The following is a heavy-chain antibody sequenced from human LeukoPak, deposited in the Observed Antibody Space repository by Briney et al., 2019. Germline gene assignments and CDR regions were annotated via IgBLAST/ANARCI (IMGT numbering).Heavy chain of an antibody. CDR1: GGSISSNNW. Sequence: SGTLSLTCAVSGGSISSNNWWGWVRQPPGKGLEWIGEINHSGSTNYNLSLKSRVTISVDTSKNQFSLKLSSVTAADTAVYYCARGVAARQYYYYYGMDVWGQGTTVTVSS. D-gene: IGHD6-6*01. V-gene: IGHV4-4*02. CDR3: ARGVAARQYYYYYGMDV. J-gene: IGHJ6*02. CDR2: INHSGST.